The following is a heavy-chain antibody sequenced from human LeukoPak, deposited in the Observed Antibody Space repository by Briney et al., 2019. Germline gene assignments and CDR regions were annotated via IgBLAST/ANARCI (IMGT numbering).Heavy chain of an antibody. Sequence: ASVKVSCKASGYTFTSYYMHWVRQAPGQGLEWMGIINPSGGSTSYAQKFQGRVTMTRDMSTSTVYMELSSLRSDDTAVYYCARDNFRTYSFDYWGQGTLVTVSS. CDR1: GYTFTSYY. CDR3: ARDNFRTYSFDY. J-gene: IGHJ4*02. D-gene: IGHD4-11*01. CDR2: INPSGGST. V-gene: IGHV1-46*01.